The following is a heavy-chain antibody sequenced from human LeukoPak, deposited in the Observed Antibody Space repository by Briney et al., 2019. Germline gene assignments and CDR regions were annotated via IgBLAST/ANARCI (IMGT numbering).Heavy chain of an antibody. J-gene: IGHJ4*02. CDR1: GFTFSGSA. Sequence: PGGSLRLSCAASGFTFSGSALHWVRQASGKGLEWVGRIRSTANGYATAYAASVKGRFTISRDDSKNTAYLQMDSLKTEDTAVYYCTTGYSYLDYWGQGTLVTVSS. CDR2: IRSTANGYAT. V-gene: IGHV3-73*01. CDR3: TTGYSYLDY. D-gene: IGHD1-1*01.